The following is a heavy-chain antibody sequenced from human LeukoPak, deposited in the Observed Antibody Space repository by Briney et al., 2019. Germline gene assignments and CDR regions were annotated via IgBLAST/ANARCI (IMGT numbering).Heavy chain of an antibody. Sequence: GRSLRLSCAASGCTFSSYAMHWVRQAPGKRLEWVAVISYDGSNKYYADSVKGRFTISRDNSKNTLYLQMNSLRAEDTAVYYCARENLQYDFWSGYLVYNWFDPWGQGTLVTVSS. D-gene: IGHD3-3*01. CDR1: GCTFSSYA. CDR2: ISYDGSNK. CDR3: ARENLQYDFWSGYLVYNWFDP. V-gene: IGHV3-30*04. J-gene: IGHJ5*02.